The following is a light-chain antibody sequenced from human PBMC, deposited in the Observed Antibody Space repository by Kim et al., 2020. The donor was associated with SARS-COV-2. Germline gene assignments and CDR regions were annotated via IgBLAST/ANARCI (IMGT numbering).Light chain of an antibody. V-gene: IGKV3-15*01. Sequence: EIVMTQSPATLSLSPGERATLSCRASQSISSSLAWYQQKPGQAPRVLIYGASARATGIPARFSGSGSGTEFTLTISNLQSEDFAVYYCQQYAYWRAFGKGTRLEIK. CDR3: QQYAYWRA. J-gene: IGKJ5*01. CDR2: GAS. CDR1: QSISSS.